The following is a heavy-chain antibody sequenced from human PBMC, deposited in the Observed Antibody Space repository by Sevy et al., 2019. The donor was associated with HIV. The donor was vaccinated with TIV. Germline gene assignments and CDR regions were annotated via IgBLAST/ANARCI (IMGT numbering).Heavy chain of an antibody. CDR3: TTSDLGYCSSTSCPQIDY. CDR1: GFTFSNAW. Sequence: GESLKISCAASGFTFSNAWMSWVRQAPGKGLEWVGRIKSKTDGGTTDYAAPVKGRFTISRDDSKNTLYLQMNSLKTEDTAVYYCTTSDLGYCSSTSCPQIDYWGQGTLVTVSS. D-gene: IGHD2-2*01. J-gene: IGHJ4*02. CDR2: IKSKTDGGTT. V-gene: IGHV3-15*01.